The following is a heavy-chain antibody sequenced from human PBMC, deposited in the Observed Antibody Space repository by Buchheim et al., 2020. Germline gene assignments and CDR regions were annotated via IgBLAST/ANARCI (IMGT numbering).Heavy chain of an antibody. CDR2: ICSTGTT. V-gene: IGHV4-39*07. D-gene: IGHD3-22*01. CDR1: GGSIDSRNYY. Sequence: QLQLQESGPGLVKPSETLSLTCTVSGGSIDSRNYYWGWIRQPPGEGLEWIGTICSTGTTYYNPSLKSRVTISVATPKNQFSLKLSSVTAADTAVYYCARDPYYYDNSGYKYFFDYWGQGIL. CDR3: ARDPYYYDNSGYKYFFDY. J-gene: IGHJ4*02.